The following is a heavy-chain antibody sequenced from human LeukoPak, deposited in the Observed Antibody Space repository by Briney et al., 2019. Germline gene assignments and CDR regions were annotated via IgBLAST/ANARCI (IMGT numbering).Heavy chain of an antibody. Sequence: GGSLRLSCATSGFTFSNYAVSWVRQAPGKGLEWVSSISGSGGITYYADSVKGRFTISRDNSKNTLYLLMNSLRAEDTAVYYCAKLPYIYDSSGSYHTDVFDMWGQGTMVTVSS. CDR2: ISGSGGIT. CDR1: GFTFSNYA. V-gene: IGHV3-23*01. J-gene: IGHJ3*02. CDR3: AKLPYIYDSSGSYHTDVFDM. D-gene: IGHD3-22*01.